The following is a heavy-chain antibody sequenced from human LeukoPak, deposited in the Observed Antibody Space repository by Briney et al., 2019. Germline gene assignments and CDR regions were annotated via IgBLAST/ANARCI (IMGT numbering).Heavy chain of an antibody. Sequence: SETLSLTCTVSGYSISSGYYWGWIRQPPGRGLGWVGSISHNERTHYYPSLKSRVTISLDTSKNQFSLRLSSVTAADTAVYYCARDFFAAAGTSSLDYWGQGTLVTVSS. J-gene: IGHJ4*02. CDR1: GYSISSGYY. V-gene: IGHV4-38-2*02. CDR2: ISHNERT. CDR3: ARDFFAAAGTSSLDY. D-gene: IGHD6-13*01.